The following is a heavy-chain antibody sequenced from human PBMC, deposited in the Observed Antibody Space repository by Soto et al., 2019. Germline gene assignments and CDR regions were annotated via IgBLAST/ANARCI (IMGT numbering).Heavy chain of an antibody. Sequence: QVQLVQSGPELKKPGSSVKVSCKAPGDTFNSYGISWVRQAPGQGLEWMGGIVPMFGTTNLALKFEDRVTITADELTTTVYMEIRGLTSEDTAVYYCTRDLADVHLWDAFDVWGHGTRVTVSS. J-gene: IGHJ3*01. V-gene: IGHV1-69*01. CDR1: GDTFNSYG. CDR2: IVPMFGTT. D-gene: IGHD6-13*01. CDR3: TRDLADVHLWDAFDV.